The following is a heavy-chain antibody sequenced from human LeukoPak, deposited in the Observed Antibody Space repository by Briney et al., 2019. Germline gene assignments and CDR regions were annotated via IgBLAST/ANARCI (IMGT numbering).Heavy chain of an antibody. V-gene: IGHV4-59*01. J-gene: IGHJ6*02. CDR3: ASTYYDFWSGYYPTYYGMDV. CDR2: IYYSGST. CDR1: GGSISSYY. D-gene: IGHD3-3*01. Sequence: SETLSLTCTVSGGSISSYYWSWIRQPPGKGLEWIGYIYYSGSTNYNPSLKSRVTISVDTSKNQFSPKLSSVTAADTAVYYCASTYYDFWSGYYPTYYGMDVWGQGTTVTVSS.